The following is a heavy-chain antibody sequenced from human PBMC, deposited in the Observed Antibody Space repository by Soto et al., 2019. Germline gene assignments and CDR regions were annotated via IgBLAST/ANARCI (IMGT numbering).Heavy chain of an antibody. V-gene: IGHV3-21*01. CDR3: ARDSRDYGMDV. Sequence: GGSLRLSCAASGFTFSSYSMNWVRQAPGKGLEWVSSISSSSSYIYYADSVKGRFTISRDNAKNSLYLQMNSLRAEDTAVYYCARDSRDYGMDVWGQGTTVTVSS. CDR1: GFTFSSYS. J-gene: IGHJ6*02. CDR2: ISSSSSYI.